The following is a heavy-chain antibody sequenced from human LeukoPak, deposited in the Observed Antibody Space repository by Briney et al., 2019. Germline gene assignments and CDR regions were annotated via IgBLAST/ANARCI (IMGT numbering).Heavy chain of an antibody. V-gene: IGHV4-34*01. CDR3: ARIRYYDFWSGPYGMDV. D-gene: IGHD3-3*01. J-gene: IGHJ6*02. CDR1: GGSISSYC. CDR2: INHSGST. Sequence: SETLSLTCTVSGGSISSYCWSWIRQPPGKGLEWIGEINHSGSTNYNPSLKSRVTISVDTSKNQFSLKLSSVTAADTAVYYCARIRYYDFWSGPYGMDVWGQGTTVTVSS.